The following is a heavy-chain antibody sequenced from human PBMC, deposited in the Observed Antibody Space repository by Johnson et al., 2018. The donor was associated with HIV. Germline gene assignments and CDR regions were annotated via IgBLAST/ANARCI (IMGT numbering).Heavy chain of an antibody. Sequence: QVQLVESGGGVVHPGRSLRLSCAASGFTFNNYATHWVRQAPGKGLEWVALTSYDGSNKYYADSVKARFTISRDDARNTLYLQMNSLRIEDTGLYYCAKDGDDGDGPDGTKGAFDIWGQGTMVTVSS. V-gene: IGHV3-30-3*01. CDR3: AKDGDDGDGPDGTKGAFDI. CDR1: GFTFNNYA. D-gene: IGHD5-24*01. J-gene: IGHJ3*02. CDR2: TSYDGSNK.